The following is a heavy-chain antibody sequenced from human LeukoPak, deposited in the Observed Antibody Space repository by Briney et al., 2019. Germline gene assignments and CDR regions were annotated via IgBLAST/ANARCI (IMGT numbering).Heavy chain of an antibody. J-gene: IGHJ4*02. Sequence: ASVKVSCKASGYTFTSYGISWVRQAPGQGLEWMGWISAYNGNTNYAQKLQGRVTMTTDTSTSTAYMELRSPRSDDTAVYYCARVKGCGGDCYYFDYWGQGTLVTVSS. D-gene: IGHD2-21*02. CDR3: ARVKGCGGDCYYFDY. CDR2: ISAYNGNT. V-gene: IGHV1-18*01. CDR1: GYTFTSYG.